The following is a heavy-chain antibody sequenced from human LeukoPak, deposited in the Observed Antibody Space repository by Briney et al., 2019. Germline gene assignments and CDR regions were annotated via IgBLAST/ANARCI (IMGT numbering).Heavy chain of an antibody. V-gene: IGHV4-39*01. Sequence: SETLSLPCTLSGGSLSRGTYYCGWIRQPPGNGLEWLGCISYSGSTHHHPSLKNRGTISVYTSKNEFSLKLTSVTAADTAVYYCARHFRGYYYDAFDIWGQGTMVTVSS. D-gene: IGHD3-10*01. CDR2: ISYSGST. CDR1: GGSLSRGTYY. J-gene: IGHJ3*02. CDR3: ARHFRGYYYDAFDI.